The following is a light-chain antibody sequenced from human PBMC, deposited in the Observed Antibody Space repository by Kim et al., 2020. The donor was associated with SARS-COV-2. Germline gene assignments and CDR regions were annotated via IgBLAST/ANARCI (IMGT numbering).Light chain of an antibody. V-gene: IGKV1-16*02. Sequence: ASIGDRGTITSRSSQGITNHLAWCQQRTGEAPKSLLYAASNLQSGVPSKFSGSGAGTDFTLTIASLQPEDFATYYCQQYNSYPLTFGGGTKVDIK. CDR3: QQYNSYPLT. J-gene: IGKJ4*02. CDR2: AAS. CDR1: QGITNH.